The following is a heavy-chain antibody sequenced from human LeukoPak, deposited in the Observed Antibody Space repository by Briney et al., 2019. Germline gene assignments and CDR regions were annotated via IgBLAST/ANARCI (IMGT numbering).Heavy chain of an antibody. J-gene: IGHJ6*02. CDR2: INPNSGGT. Sequence: ASVKVSCKASGYTFTGYYMHWVRQAPGQGLEWMGWINPNSGGTNYPQKFQGRVTMTRDTSKNQFSLKLSSVTAADTAVYYCARDGDRYYYYGMDVWGQGTTVTVSS. V-gene: IGHV1-2*02. CDR1: GYTFTGYY. CDR3: ARDGDRYYYYGMDV.